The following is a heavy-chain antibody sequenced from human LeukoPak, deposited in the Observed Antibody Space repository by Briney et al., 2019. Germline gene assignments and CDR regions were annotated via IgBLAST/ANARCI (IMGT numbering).Heavy chain of an antibody. D-gene: IGHD5-12*01. J-gene: IGHJ4*02. CDR2: IYYSGST. CDR1: GGSMSSSIYY. V-gene: IGHV4-39*07. CDR3: ARSPASGYDSTYYFDY. Sequence: PSETLSLTCTVSGGSMSSSIYYWGWIRQPPGRGLEWIGSIYYSGSTNYNPSLKSRVTISVDTSKNQFSLKLSSVTAADTAVYYCARSPASGYDSTYYFDYWGQGTLVTVSS.